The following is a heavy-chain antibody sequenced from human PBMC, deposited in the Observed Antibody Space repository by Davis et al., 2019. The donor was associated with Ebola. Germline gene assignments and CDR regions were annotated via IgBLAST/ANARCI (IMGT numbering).Heavy chain of an antibody. CDR2: INPNSGGT. CDR1: GYTFTGYF. D-gene: IGHD3-3*01. CDR3: AGGAIFGVVVRYFDL. V-gene: IGHV1-2*02. J-gene: IGHJ2*01. Sequence: ASVKVSCKASGYTFTGYFIHWVRQAPGQGLEWMGWINPNSGGTNYAQKFQGRVTMTRDTSISTAYMELSRLRSDDTAVYYCAGGAIFGVVVRYFDLWGRGTLVTVSS.